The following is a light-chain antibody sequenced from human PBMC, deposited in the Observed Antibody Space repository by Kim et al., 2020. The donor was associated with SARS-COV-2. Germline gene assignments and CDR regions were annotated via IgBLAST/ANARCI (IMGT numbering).Light chain of an antibody. CDR3: GTWDDSRNAGV. J-gene: IGLJ2*01. CDR1: SSTIENND. CDR2: DTN. V-gene: IGLV1-51*01. Sequence: QSVLTQPPSVSAAPGQRVTISCTGSSSTIENNDISWYQQLPESAPKLLIYDTNKRPSGIPDRFSGSKSGTSVTLGITGLQTGDEALYYCGTWDDSRNAGVFGGGTQLTVL.